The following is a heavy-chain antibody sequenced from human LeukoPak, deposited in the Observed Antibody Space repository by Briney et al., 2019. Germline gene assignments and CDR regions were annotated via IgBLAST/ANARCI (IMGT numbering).Heavy chain of an antibody. Sequence: GGSLRLSRAASGFTFSSYAMSWVRQAPGKGLEWVSAISGSGGSTYYADSVKGRFTISRDNSKNTLYLQMNSLRAEDTAVYYCAKDLWCSSSWSWFDPWGQGTLVTVSS. CDR1: GFTFSSYA. CDR3: AKDLWCSSSWSWFDP. CDR2: ISGSGGST. D-gene: IGHD6-13*01. V-gene: IGHV3-23*01. J-gene: IGHJ5*02.